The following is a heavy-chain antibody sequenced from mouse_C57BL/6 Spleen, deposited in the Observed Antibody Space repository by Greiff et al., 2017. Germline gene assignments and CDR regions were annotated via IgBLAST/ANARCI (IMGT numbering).Heavy chain of an antibody. J-gene: IGHJ3*01. CDR3: ARSDTTVVGEAY. CDR1: GYTFTSYW. CDR2: IDPSDSYT. D-gene: IGHD1-1*01. V-gene: IGHV1-69*01. Sequence: QVQLQQPGAELVMPGASVKLSCKASGYTFTSYWMHWVKQRPGQGLEWIREIDPSDSYTNYNQKFKGKSTLTVDKSSSTAYMQLSSLTSEDSEVYYCARSDTTVVGEAYWGQGTLVTVSA.